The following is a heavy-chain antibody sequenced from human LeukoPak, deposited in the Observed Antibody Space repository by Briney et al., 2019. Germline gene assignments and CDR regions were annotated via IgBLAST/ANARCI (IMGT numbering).Heavy chain of an antibody. J-gene: IGHJ4*02. CDR1: GFTFSSYA. V-gene: IGHV3-23*01. D-gene: IGHD4-17*01. Sequence: GGSLRLSCAASGFTFSSYAMSWIRQAPGKGLEWVSAISGSGGSTYYADSVKGRFTISRDNSKNTLYLQMNSLRAEDTAVYYCAKDHYGDYYFDYWGRGTLVTVSS. CDR3: AKDHYGDYYFDY. CDR2: ISGSGGST.